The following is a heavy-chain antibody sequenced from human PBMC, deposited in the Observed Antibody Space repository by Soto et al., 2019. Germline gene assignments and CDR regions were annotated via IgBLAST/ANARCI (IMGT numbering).Heavy chain of an antibody. CDR3: AKGKSGSWPYYFDY. CDR2: IWFDGTNK. V-gene: IGHV3-33*06. CDR1: GFTFSSYG. D-gene: IGHD1-26*01. J-gene: IGHJ4*02. Sequence: QVQLVESGGGVVQPGRSLRLSCAASGFTFSSYGMHWVRQAPGKGLEGVTVIWFDGTNKYYADSVKGRFTISRDNSKNTLYLQLNSLRAEDTALYYCAKGKSGSWPYYFDYWGQGTPVTVSS.